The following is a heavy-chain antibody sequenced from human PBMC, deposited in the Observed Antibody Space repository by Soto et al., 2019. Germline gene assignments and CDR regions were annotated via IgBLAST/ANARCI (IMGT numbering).Heavy chain of an antibody. CDR3: ARGRRIAAARSAFDI. J-gene: IGHJ3*02. Sequence: SETLSLTCTVSGGSISSYYWSWIRQPPGKGLEWIGYIYYSGSTNYNPFLKSRVTISVDTSKNQFSLKLSSVTAADTAVYYCARGRRIAAARSAFDIWGQGTMVTVSS. D-gene: IGHD6-13*01. CDR1: GGSISSYY. V-gene: IGHV4-59*01. CDR2: IYYSGST.